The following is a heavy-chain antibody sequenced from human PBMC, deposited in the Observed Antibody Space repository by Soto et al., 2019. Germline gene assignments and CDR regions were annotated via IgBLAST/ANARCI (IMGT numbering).Heavy chain of an antibody. J-gene: IGHJ6*02. V-gene: IGHV1-18*01. Sequence: QVQLVQSGAEVKNSGASVKVSCKASGYTFTSYGFSWVRQAPGRGLEWMGWISASNGNTNYAQKLQGRVTMTTDTSTGTAYMELRSLRSDDTAVYYCAVEWEPGDEPYYGMDVWGQGTTVTVSS. D-gene: IGHD1-26*01. CDR2: ISASNGNT. CDR1: GYTFTSYG. CDR3: AVEWEPGDEPYYGMDV.